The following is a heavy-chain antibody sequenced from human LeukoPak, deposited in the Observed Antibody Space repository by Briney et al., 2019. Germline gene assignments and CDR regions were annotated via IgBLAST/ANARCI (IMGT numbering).Heavy chain of an antibody. V-gene: IGHV3-23*01. CDR2: ISGDGRST. J-gene: IGHJ4*02. CDR1: GFTFSIDP. CDR3: AKAPGGGNWN. Sequence: GGSLRLSCAASGFTFSIDPMTWVRQAPGKGLEWVSSISGDGRSTYRADSVKGRFAISRDNSKNTLYLQMNSLRADDTAVYYCAKAPGGGNWNWGQGTLVTVSS. D-gene: IGHD4-23*01.